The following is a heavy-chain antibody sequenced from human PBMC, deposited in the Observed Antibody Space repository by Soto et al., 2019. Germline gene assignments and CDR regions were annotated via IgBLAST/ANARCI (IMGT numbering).Heavy chain of an antibody. CDR3: ARGKTVAAAGPFDY. Sequence: QVQLQESGPGLVKPSQTLSLTCTVSGGSISSGGYYWSWIRQHPGKGLEWIGYIYYSGSTSYNPSRKIRVTISVATSKNQCALKLSSVTAADTAVHYCARGKTVAAAGPFDYWGQGTLVTVSS. D-gene: IGHD6-13*01. CDR1: GGSISSGGYY. J-gene: IGHJ4*02. V-gene: IGHV4-31*03. CDR2: IYYSGST.